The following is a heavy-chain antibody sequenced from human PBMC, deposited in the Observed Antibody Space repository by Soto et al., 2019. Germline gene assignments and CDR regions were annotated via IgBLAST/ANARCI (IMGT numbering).Heavy chain of an antibody. CDR1: GGTVSSGGFY. CDR3: AKPPDYNWNDY. V-gene: IGHV4-31*03. J-gene: IGHJ4*02. D-gene: IGHD1-20*01. CDR2: IYYSGST. Sequence: SETLSLTCTVSGGTVSSGGFYWSWIRQHPGKGLEWIGYIYYSGSTYYNPSLKSRVTISVDTSKNQFSLKLSSVTAADTAVYYCAKPPDYNWNDYWGLGTLVTVSS.